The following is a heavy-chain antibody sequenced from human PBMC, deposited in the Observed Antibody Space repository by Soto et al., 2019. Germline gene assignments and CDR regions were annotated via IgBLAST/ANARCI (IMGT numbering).Heavy chain of an antibody. V-gene: IGHV1-18*01. CDR2: ISAYNGNT. Sequence: QVQLVQSGAEVKKPGASVKVSCKASGYTFTSYGISWVRQAPGKGLEWMGWISAYNGNTNYAQKLQGRVTMTKDTSTSTAYMELRSLRSDDTAVYYCARDQPIQGAAINYGMDVWGQGTTVTVSS. D-gene: IGHD6-25*01. CDR3: ARDQPIQGAAINYGMDV. CDR1: GYTFTSYG. J-gene: IGHJ6*02.